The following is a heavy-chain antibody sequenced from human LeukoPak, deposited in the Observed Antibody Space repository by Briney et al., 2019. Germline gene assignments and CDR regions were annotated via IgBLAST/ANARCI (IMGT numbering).Heavy chain of an antibody. J-gene: IGHJ4*02. CDR3: ATRGVAAAGLRDY. Sequence: GGSLRLSCAASGFTVSSNYMSWVRQAPGKGLEWVSVIYSGGSTCYADSVKGRFTISRDNSKNTLYLQMNSLRAEDTAVYYCATRGVAAAGLRDYWGQGTLVTVSS. CDR1: GFTVSSNY. D-gene: IGHD6-13*01. V-gene: IGHV3-53*01. CDR2: IYSGGST.